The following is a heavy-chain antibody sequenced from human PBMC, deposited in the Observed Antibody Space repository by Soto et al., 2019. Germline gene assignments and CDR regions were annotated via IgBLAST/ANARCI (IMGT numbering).Heavy chain of an antibody. J-gene: IGHJ2*01. Sequence: ASVKVSCKASGYTFSTYAMHWVRQAPGQRLEWMGWINAGNGNTKYSQKFQGRVTITRDTSASTAYMELSSLRSEDTAVYYCARAPSWWYFDLWGRGNLVTVSS. CDR1: GYTFSTYA. CDR2: INAGNGNT. V-gene: IGHV1-3*01. CDR3: ARAPSWWYFDL.